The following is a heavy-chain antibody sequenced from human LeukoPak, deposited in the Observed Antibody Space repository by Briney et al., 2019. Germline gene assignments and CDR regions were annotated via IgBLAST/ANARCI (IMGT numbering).Heavy chain of an antibody. J-gene: IGHJ4*02. D-gene: IGHD2-15*01. CDR2: IYYSGST. CDR3: WLEKVVAAYFDS. V-gene: IGHV4-39*07. CDR1: GGSISSSYSY. Sequence: SETLSLTCTVSGGSISSSYSYWGWIRQPPGKGLEWIGNIYYSGSTYYNPSLKSRVSISEDTSKNQFSLKMTSMTAADTAIYYCWLEKVVAAYFDSWGQGTLVTVSS.